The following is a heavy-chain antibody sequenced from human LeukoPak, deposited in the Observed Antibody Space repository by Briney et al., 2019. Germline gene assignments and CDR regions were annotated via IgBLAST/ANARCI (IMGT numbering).Heavy chain of an antibody. Sequence: GGSLRLSCAASGFTVSGNYMSWVRQAPRKGLEWVSVICSGGSTYDAASVKSRFTISRDNSKNTPYLQMNSLRAEDTAVYYCARAPYGSGSYYGMDVWGKGTTVTVSS. D-gene: IGHD3-10*01. J-gene: IGHJ6*04. CDR2: ICSGGST. CDR1: GFTVSGNY. CDR3: ARAPYGSGSYYGMDV. V-gene: IGHV3-53*01.